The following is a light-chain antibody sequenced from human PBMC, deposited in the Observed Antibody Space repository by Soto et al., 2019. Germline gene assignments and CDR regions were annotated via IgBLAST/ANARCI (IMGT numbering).Light chain of an antibody. CDR2: AAS. CDR1: QSISTY. V-gene: IGKV1-39*01. CDR3: QQSDSTPIT. Sequence: DIQMTQSPSTLSASVGDRVTIPCRASQSISTYLNWYQQKPGKAPKLLIYAASNVQSGVPSRFSGSGSGTDFTLTISSLQPEDFATYYCQQSDSTPITFGQGTRLEIK. J-gene: IGKJ5*01.